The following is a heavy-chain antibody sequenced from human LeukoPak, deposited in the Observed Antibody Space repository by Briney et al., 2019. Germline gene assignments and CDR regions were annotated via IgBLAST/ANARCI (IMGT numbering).Heavy chain of an antibody. D-gene: IGHD3-10*01. V-gene: IGHV4-30-4*08. CDR1: GGSISSGGYY. CDR2: IYYSGST. Sequence: SETLSLTCTVSGGSISSGGYYWSWIRQYPGKGLEWIGYIYYSGSTYYNPSLKSRVTISVDTSKNQFSLKLSSVTAADTAVYYCASHYGSGSYYRDYWGQGTLVTVSS. J-gene: IGHJ4*02. CDR3: ASHYGSGSYYRDY.